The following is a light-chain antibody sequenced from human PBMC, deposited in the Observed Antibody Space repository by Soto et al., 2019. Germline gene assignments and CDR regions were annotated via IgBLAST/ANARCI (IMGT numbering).Light chain of an antibody. CDR1: QSVSSY. J-gene: IGKJ1*01. CDR3: QQRSNWPAWT. CDR2: DAS. Sequence: EIVLTQSPATLSLSPGERATLSCRASQSVSSYLAWYQQKPGQAPRLLIYDASNRATGIPARFSGSGSGTDFTLTSSSLEPEDVAVYYCQQRSNWPAWTFGQGTKVEIK. V-gene: IGKV3-11*01.